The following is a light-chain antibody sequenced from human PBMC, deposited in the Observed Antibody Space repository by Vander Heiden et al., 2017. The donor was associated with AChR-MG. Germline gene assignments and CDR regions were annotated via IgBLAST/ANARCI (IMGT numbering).Light chain of an antibody. V-gene: IGKV3-15*01. CDR2: DAS. J-gene: IGKJ5*01. CDR3: QQYNNWPSIT. Sequence: EIVMTQSPATLSVSPGERATLSCRASQSVSSKLAWYQQKPGQAPRLLIFDASTRATVIPARFSGSGSETEFTLTISSLQSEDFAVYYCQQYNNWPSITFGQGTRLEIK. CDR1: QSVSSK.